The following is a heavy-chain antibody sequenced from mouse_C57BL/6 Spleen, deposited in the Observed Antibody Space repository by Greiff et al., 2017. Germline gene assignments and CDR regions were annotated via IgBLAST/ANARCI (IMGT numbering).Heavy chain of an antibody. CDR3: ARGTFTTVVGAMDY. D-gene: IGHD1-1*01. Sequence: VQLQQSGPVLVKPGASVKMSCKASGYTFTDYYMNWVKQSHGKSLEWIGVINPYNGGTSYNQKFKGKATLTVDKSSSTAYMELNSLTSEDSAVYYCARGTFTTVVGAMDYWGQGTSVTVSS. V-gene: IGHV1-19*01. CDR2: INPYNGGT. CDR1: GYTFTDYY. J-gene: IGHJ4*01.